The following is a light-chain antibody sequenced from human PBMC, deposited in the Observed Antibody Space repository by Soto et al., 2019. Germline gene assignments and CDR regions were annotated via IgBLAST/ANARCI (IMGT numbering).Light chain of an antibody. V-gene: IGKV4-1*01. Sequence: DIVMTQSPESLAVSLGERAAINCRSSQSLLHSSNNKNYLAWYQQKPGQSPKLIIYWASTRESGVPDRFSGSGSGADVTLTISSLQAEDVAVYYCQQYVNHLVTFGGGTKVEIK. CDR3: QQYVNHLVT. CDR2: WAS. J-gene: IGKJ4*01. CDR1: QSLLHSSNNKNY.